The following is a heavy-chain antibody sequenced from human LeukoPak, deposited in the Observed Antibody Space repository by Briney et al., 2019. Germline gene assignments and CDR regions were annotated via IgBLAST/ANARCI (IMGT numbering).Heavy chain of an antibody. D-gene: IGHD6-13*01. V-gene: IGHV3-74*01. CDR3: ARLATTGTGF. CDR2: IKADASST. J-gene: IGHJ4*02. Sequence: GGSLRLSCAASGFTFDDYGMSWVRQAPGRGLVRVAGIKADASSTSYADSVKGRFTISRNNAKNTLYLQMNSLRVEDTAVYYCARLATTGTGFWGQGTLVTVSS. CDR1: GFTFDDYG.